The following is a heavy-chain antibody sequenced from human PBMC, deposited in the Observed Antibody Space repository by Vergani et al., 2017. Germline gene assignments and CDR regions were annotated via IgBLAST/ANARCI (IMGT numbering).Heavy chain of an antibody. CDR1: GGTFSSYA. V-gene: IGHV1-69*01. J-gene: IGHJ6*03. D-gene: IGHD2-2*01. CDR2: IIPIFGTA. Sequence: QVQLVQSGAEVKKPGSSVKVSCKASGGTFSSYAISWVRQAPGQGLEWMGGIIPIFGTANYAQKFQGRVTITADESTSTAYMELSSLRSEDTAVYYCASLGYCSSTSCYSGYYYYMDVWGKGPTVTVSS. CDR3: ASLGYCSSTSCYSGYYYYMDV.